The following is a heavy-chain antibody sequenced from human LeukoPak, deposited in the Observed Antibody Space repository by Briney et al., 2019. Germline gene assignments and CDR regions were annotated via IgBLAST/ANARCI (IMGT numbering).Heavy chain of an antibody. Sequence: SETLPLTCSFQGESSNTSYWTWIRQPPGKGLEWIGDISHTGRVNFNPSLKSRVSISVDMSRHEFSLRVTSVTAADTAVYYCARARSLTVRLFDYWSQGTLVTVSS. J-gene: IGHJ4*02. V-gene: IGHV4-34*01. CDR3: ARARSLTVRLFDY. CDR2: ISHTGRV. D-gene: IGHD6-6*01. CDR1: GESSNTSY.